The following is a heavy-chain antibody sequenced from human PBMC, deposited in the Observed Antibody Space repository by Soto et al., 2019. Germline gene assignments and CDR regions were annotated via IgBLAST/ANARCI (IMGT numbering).Heavy chain of an antibody. Sequence: SETLSLTCTVSGGSISSSSYYWGWIRQPPGKGLEWIGSIYYSGSTYYNPSLKSRVTISVDTSKNQFSLKLSSETAADTAVYYCASSMGRGYYYYMDVWGKGTTVTVSS. CDR3: ASSMGRGYYYYMDV. D-gene: IGHD3-10*01. J-gene: IGHJ6*03. CDR2: IYYSGST. CDR1: GGSISSSSYY. V-gene: IGHV4-39*01.